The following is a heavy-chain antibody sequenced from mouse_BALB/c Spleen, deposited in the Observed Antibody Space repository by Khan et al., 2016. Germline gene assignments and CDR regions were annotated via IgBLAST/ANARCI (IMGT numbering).Heavy chain of an antibody. CDR1: GYTFTDYS. CDR2: INTETGEP. CDR3: ARRDYDEGPWFAY. J-gene: IGHJ3*01. V-gene: IGHV9-2-1*01. D-gene: IGHD2-4*01. Sequence: QIQLVQSGPELKKPGETVKISCKASGYTFTDYSMHWVKQAPGKGLKWMGWINTETGEPTYADDFKGRFAFSLETSASTAYLQINNHKNEDTATYFCARRDYDEGPWFAYWGQGTLVTVSA.